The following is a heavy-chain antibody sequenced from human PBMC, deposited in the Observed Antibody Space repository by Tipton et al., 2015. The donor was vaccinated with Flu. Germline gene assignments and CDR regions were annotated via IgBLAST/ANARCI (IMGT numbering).Heavy chain of an antibody. CDR3: AGQDDYSSSISPYHYYYMDV. D-gene: IGHD6-6*01. J-gene: IGHJ6*03. Sequence: TLSLTCTVSGGSIGSSDYYWGWIRQPPGKGLEWIGSIYYSGSTHYNPSLKSRVTISVDTPKYPFSLKLSSVTAAVTAVYYCAGQDDYSSSISPYHYYYMDVWGTGTPVTVSS. CDR1: GGSIGSSDYY. V-gene: IGHV4-39*01. CDR2: IYYSGST.